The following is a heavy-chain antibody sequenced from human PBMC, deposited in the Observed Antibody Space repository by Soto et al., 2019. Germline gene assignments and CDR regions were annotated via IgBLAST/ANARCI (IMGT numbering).Heavy chain of an antibody. Sequence: QVQLVQSGAEVKKPGASVKVSCKASGYTLTSYAMHWVRQAPGQRLEWMGWINAGNGNTKYSQKFQGRVTITRDTSASTAYMELSSLRSEDTAVYYCARDKDFGVVRFYYYYGMDVWGQGTTVTVSS. J-gene: IGHJ6*02. CDR3: ARDKDFGVVRFYYYYGMDV. CDR1: GYTLTSYA. CDR2: INAGNGNT. V-gene: IGHV1-3*01. D-gene: IGHD3-3*01.